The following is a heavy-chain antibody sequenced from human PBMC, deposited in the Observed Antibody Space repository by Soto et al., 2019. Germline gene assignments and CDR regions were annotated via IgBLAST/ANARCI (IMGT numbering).Heavy chain of an antibody. D-gene: IGHD2-2*01. V-gene: IGHV3-23*01. Sequence: EVQLLESGGGLVQPGGSLRLSCAASGFTFSSYAMSWVRQAPGKGLEWVSGISGSGGSTYYADSVKGRFTISRDNSKSTLYLQMSSLRAEDTAVYYCAKHPCSSTTCYVEYWGQGTLVTVSS. J-gene: IGHJ4*02. CDR1: GFTFSSYA. CDR2: ISGSGGST. CDR3: AKHPCSSTTCYVEY.